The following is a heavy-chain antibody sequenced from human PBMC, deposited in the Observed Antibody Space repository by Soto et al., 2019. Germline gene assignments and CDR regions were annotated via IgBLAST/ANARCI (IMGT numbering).Heavy chain of an antibody. CDR3: ARDSTARLAWFDP. Sequence: GPELMKPGASVRVSCKASGYPFTTYDITWVRQAPGQGREWMGWVSGYNGNAKYAQRLQGRVTMTRETSTSTAYMELRSLTSDDTAIYYCARDSTARLAWFDPWGQGALVIVSS. CDR1: GYPFTTYD. CDR2: VSGYNGNA. V-gene: IGHV1-18*04. D-gene: IGHD6-6*01. J-gene: IGHJ5*02.